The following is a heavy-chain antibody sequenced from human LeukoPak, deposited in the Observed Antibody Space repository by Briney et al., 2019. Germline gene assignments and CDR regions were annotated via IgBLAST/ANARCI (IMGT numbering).Heavy chain of an antibody. CDR1: GFTFSDYY. Sequence: GGSLRLSCAASGFTFSDYYMSWIRQAPGKGLEWVSYINSGDSTVYYADSMKGRFTISTDNAKNSLYLQMNSLRAEDPAVYYCARDPNYDFWSTGGFDYWGQGTLVTVCS. CDR2: INSGDSTV. J-gene: IGHJ4*02. D-gene: IGHD3-3*01. V-gene: IGHV3-11*04. CDR3: ARDPNYDFWSTGGFDY.